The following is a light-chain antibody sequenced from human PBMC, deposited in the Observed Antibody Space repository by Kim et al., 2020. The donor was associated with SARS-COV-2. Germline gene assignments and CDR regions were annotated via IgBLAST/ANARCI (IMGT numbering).Light chain of an antibody. CDR2: RNR. Sequence: GQRVPVRCSGSRPDIVGNFLYWFQQLPGPAPRLLIFRNRQRPSGVPDRFSGSKSGASASLDISGLRSEDEGDYYCAAMEDSLNGPVFGGGTKVTVL. V-gene: IGLV1-47*01. CDR3: AAMEDSLNGPV. J-gene: IGLJ3*02. CDR1: RPDIVGNF.